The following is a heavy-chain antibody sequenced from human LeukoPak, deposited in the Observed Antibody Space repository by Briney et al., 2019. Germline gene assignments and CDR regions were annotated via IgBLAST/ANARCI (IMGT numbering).Heavy chain of an antibody. V-gene: IGHV3-9*01. D-gene: IGHD1-26*01. CDR3: TREGPLPGWELLPFDY. J-gene: IGHJ4*02. CDR1: GFTFDDYA. CDR2: ISWNSGSI. Sequence: GGSLRLSCAASGFTFDDYAMHWVRQAPGKGLEWVSGISWNSGSIGYADSVKGRFTISRDNAKNSLCLQMNSLKTEDTAVYYCTREGPLPGWELLPFDYWGQGTLVTVSS.